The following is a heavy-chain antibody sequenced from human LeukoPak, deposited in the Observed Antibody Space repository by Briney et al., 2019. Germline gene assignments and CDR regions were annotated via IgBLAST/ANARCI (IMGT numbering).Heavy chain of an antibody. Sequence: PSETLSLTCTVSGYSISSGYYWGWIRQPPGKGLEWIGYIYYSGSTNYNPSLKSRVTISVDTSKNQFSLKLSSVTAADTAVYYCXXXXXXXSSGYVVYFDYWGQGTLVTVSS. J-gene: IGHJ4*02. CDR1: GYSISSGYY. CDR2: IYYSGST. V-gene: IGHV4-61*01. D-gene: IGHD3-22*01. CDR3: XXXXXXXSSGYVVYFDY.